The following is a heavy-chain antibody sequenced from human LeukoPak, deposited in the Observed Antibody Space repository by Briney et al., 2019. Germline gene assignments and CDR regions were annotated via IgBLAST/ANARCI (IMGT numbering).Heavy chain of an antibody. CDR3: ARGGDRSGYSGYVY. CDR1: GYTFNRYT. Sequence: GASVKVSCKASGYTFNRYTMRWVRQAPGQRLEWMGWINVGNGKTKYSQEFQDRVTITRHTSASTAYMGLSSLRSEDMAVYYCARGGDRSGYSGYVYWGQGTLVTVSS. D-gene: IGHD3-22*01. J-gene: IGHJ4*02. CDR2: INVGNGKT. V-gene: IGHV1-3*03.